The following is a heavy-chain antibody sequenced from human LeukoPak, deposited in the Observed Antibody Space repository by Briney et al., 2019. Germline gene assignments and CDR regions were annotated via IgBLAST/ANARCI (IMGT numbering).Heavy chain of an antibody. V-gene: IGHV4-39*01. CDR2: IYYSGST. Sequence: SETLSLTCTVSGGSISSSSYYWGWIRQPPGKGLEWIGSIYYSGSTYYNPSLKSRVTISVDTSKNQFSLKLSSVTAADTAVYYCARAASYYDFWSGYYRAFDIWGQGTMVTVSS. CDR1: GGSISSSSYY. CDR3: ARAASYYDFWSGYYRAFDI. J-gene: IGHJ3*02. D-gene: IGHD3-3*01.